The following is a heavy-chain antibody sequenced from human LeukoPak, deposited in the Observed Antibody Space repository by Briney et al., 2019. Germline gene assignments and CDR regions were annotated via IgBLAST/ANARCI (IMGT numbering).Heavy chain of an antibody. V-gene: IGHV4-34*01. Sequence: SETLSLTCAVYGGSFSGYYWSWIRQPPGKGLEWIGEINHSGSTNYNPSLKSRVTISVDTSKNQFSLKLSSVTAADTAVYYCARASPRGTWKYYFDYWGQGTLVTVSS. CDR2: INHSGST. J-gene: IGHJ4*02. CDR1: GGSFSGYY. D-gene: IGHD1-14*01. CDR3: ARASPRGTWKYYFDY.